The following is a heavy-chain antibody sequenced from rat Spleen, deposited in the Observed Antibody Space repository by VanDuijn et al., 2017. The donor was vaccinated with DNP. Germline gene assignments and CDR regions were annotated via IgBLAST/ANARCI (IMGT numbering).Heavy chain of an antibody. D-gene: IGHD1-12*02. Sequence: QVQLKESGPGLVQPSQTLSLTCTVSDFSLTDYSVHWVRQSPGKGLEWLGRIRANGITDYNSGLKSRLSISRDISKSQVFLKMNSLKTEDSAIYFCTREGRTMVVGFLDYWGRGVMVTVSS. CDR1: DFSLTDYS. CDR3: TREGRTMVVGFLDY. CDR2: IRANGIT. V-gene: IGHV2-19*01. J-gene: IGHJ2*01.